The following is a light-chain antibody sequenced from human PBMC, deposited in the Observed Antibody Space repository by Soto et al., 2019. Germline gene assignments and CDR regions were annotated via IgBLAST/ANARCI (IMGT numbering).Light chain of an antibody. CDR2: DAS. J-gene: IGKJ1*01. CDR3: QQYNSYSGWT. Sequence: EIQMTQSPSTLSASVGDRVTITCRASQSISSWLAWYQQKPGKAPKLLIYDASSLESGVPSRFSGSGSGTEFTLTISSLQADDFATYYCQQYNSYSGWTFGQGTKVDIK. V-gene: IGKV1-5*01. CDR1: QSISSW.